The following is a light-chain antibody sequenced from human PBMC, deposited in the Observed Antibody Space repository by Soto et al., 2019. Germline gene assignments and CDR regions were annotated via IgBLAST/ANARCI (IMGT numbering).Light chain of an antibody. J-gene: IGKJ5*01. CDR1: QGIRND. CDR2: AAS. V-gene: IGKV1-39*01. Sequence: IQMTQSPSSLSASIGDRVTITCRASQGIRNDLGWYQQKPGKAPKFLIYAASSLQSGVPSRFSASGSGTDFTLTISSLQPEDFATYYCQQSYTTLLTFGQGTRLEIK. CDR3: QQSYTTLLT.